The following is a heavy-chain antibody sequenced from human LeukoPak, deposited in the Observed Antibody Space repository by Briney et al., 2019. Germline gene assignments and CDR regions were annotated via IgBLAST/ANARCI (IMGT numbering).Heavy chain of an antibody. CDR2: IYTSGST. CDR3: ARLGEFQLHFDY. V-gene: IGHV4-4*07. CDR1: GGSISSYY. J-gene: IGHJ4*02. D-gene: IGHD3-16*01. Sequence: PSETLSLTCTVSGGSISSYYWSWIRQPAGKGLEWIGRIYTSGSTNYNPSLKSRVTISVDTSKNQFSLKLTSVTAADTAVYYCARLGEFQLHFDYWGQGTLVTVSS.